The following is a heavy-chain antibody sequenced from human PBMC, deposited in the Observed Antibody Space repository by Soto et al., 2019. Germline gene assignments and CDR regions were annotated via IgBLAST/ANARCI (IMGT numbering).Heavy chain of an antibody. V-gene: IGHV4-4*02. D-gene: IGHD2-21*01. J-gene: IGHJ2*01. CDR3: ARGGGNFGQYFDL. CDR1: GGSISKSRG. CDR2: IYHTGST. Sequence: QVQLQESGPGLVKPSGTLSLTCVVSGGSISKSRGWSWVRQPPGKGLEWIGEIYHTGSTNNKPSLKSRVTISVDMSKNQFSLNLKSVTAADTAVYYCARGGGNFGQYFDLWGRGTLVTVSS.